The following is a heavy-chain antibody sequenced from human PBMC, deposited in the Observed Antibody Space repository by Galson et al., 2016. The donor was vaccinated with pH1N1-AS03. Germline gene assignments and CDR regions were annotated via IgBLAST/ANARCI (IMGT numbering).Heavy chain of an antibody. CDR1: GFIFTHYS. V-gene: IGHV3-30-3*01. Sequence: SLRLSCAASGFIFTHYSMHWVRQAPGKGLEWVAVMSYEGTTTYYADSVKGRFTISRDNSKNTLYLQMNSLGTEDTALYYCAREEGGFGSNWLQTDAFDIWGQGTTVTVSS. J-gene: IGHJ3*02. CDR3: AREEGGFGSNWLQTDAFDI. CDR2: MSYEGTTT. D-gene: IGHD6-13*01.